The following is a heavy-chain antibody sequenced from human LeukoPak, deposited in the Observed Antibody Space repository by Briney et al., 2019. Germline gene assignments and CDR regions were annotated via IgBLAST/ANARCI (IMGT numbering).Heavy chain of an antibody. Sequence: GGSLRLSCAASGFTFSSYWMSWVRQAPGKGLEWVANIKQDGSEKYYVDSVKGRSTISRDNAKNSLYLQMNSLRAEDTAVYYCARGDYCSGGSCLFDYWGQGTLVTVSS. V-gene: IGHV3-7*01. CDR3: ARGDYCSGGSCLFDY. J-gene: IGHJ4*02. CDR2: IKQDGSEK. D-gene: IGHD2-15*01. CDR1: GFTFSSYW.